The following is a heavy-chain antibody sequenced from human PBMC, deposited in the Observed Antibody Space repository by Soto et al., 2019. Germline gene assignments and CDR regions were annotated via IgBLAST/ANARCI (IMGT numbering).Heavy chain of an antibody. CDR3: ARAVTWGLDV. V-gene: IGHV3-48*02. D-gene: IGHD3-10*01. J-gene: IGHJ6*02. CDR2: ISRSITGI. CDR1: GSPSILNI. Sequence: EVQLVESGGGLVQPGGSLDPPVQPPGSPSILNIWTGFGQLPGKGLEWVSYISRSITGIPYAGSVKGRFTISRDDATNSMHLQMNSLRDGDTAVYYCARAVTWGLDVWGQGTTVSISS.